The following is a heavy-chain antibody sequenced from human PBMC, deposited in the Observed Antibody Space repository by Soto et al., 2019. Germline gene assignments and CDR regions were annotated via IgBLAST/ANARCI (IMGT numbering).Heavy chain of an antibody. CDR2: IYYSGST. Sequence: PSGTLSLTCTVSGGSISSYYWSWIRQPPGKGLEWIGYIYYSGSTNYNPSLKGRVTISVDTSKNQFSLKLSSVTAADTAVSYCARAKCSGSVLFAYWGQGPLVTVSS. J-gene: IGHJ4*02. V-gene: IGHV4-59*01. CDR1: GGSISSYY. D-gene: IGHD6-6*01. CDR3: ARAKCSGSVLFAY.